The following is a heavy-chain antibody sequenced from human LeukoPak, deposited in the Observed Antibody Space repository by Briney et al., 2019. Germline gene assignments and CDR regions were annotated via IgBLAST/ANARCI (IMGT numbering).Heavy chain of an antibody. CDR1: GSSISSSSYY. CDR3: ARLATYCAGDNCYLDAFDI. J-gene: IGHJ3*02. V-gene: IGHV4-39*01. Sequence: PSETLSPTCTVSGSSISSSSYYWGWIRQPPGKGLEWIGSIYYSGSTYYNPSLKSRVTISVDTSKNQFSLKLSPVTAADTAVFYCARLATYCAGDNCYLDAFDIWGQGTMVTVSP. D-gene: IGHD2-21*01. CDR2: IYYSGST.